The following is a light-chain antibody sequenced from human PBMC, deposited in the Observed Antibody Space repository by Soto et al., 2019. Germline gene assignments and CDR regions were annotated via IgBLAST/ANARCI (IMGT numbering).Light chain of an antibody. Sequence: EIVMTQSPATLSVSPGERATLSCRASQSAHNNLAWYQQKPGQAPRFLIYLTSTRTTGVPARFSGSGSGTDFTLTISSLQSEDVAFYCCQQYQWWPLTFGGGTKVEIK. CDR1: QSAHNN. CDR3: QQYQWWPLT. J-gene: IGKJ4*01. CDR2: LTS. V-gene: IGKV3-15*01.